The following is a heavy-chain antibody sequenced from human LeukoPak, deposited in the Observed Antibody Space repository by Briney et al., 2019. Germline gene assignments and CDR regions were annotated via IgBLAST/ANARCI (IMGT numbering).Heavy chain of an antibody. Sequence: PSETLSLTCTVSGVPISSYYWSWIRQPPGKGLEWIGYIYYSGSTNYNPSLKSRVTISVDTSKNQFSLKLSSVTAADTAVYYCARALQDSSSSYYYYYYMDVWGKGTTVTVSS. D-gene: IGHD6-6*01. CDR2: IYYSGST. CDR3: ARALQDSSSSYYYYYYMDV. J-gene: IGHJ6*03. V-gene: IGHV4-59*01. CDR1: GVPISSYY.